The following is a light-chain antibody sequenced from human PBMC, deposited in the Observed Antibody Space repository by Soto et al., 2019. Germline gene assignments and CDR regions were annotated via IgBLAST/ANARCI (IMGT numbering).Light chain of an antibody. CDR3: HKSFSAPQT. J-gene: IGKJ1*01. CDR2: SAS. V-gene: IGKV1-39*01. Sequence: DIQITHSPSSLSASVVDRVSITFLASQSISRYLNWYQQKPGRAPQLLMYSASNLQSGVPSRFSGSGSGTAFTLTISSLQPEDFATYYCHKSFSAPQTFGQGTKVDIK. CDR1: QSISRY.